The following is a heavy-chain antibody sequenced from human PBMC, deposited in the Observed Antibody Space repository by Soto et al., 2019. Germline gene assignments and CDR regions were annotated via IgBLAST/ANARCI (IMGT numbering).Heavy chain of an antibody. CDR1: GYTFTSYG. V-gene: IGHV1-18*01. CDR2: ISAHNGNT. D-gene: IGHD1-1*01. CDR3: ARGRYGDY. J-gene: IGHJ4*02. Sequence: QVHLVQSGAEVKKPGASVKVSCKASGYTFTSYGITWVRQAPGQGLEWMGWISAHNGNTDYAQKLQGRVIVTRDTSTSTAYMELRSLISDGTAVHYCARGRYGDYWGQGALVTVSS.